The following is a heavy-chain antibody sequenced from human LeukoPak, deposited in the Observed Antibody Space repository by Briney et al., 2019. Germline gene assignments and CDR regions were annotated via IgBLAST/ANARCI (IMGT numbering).Heavy chain of an antibody. CDR1: GGSISSSSYY. J-gene: IGHJ4*02. D-gene: IGHD5-18*01. V-gene: IGHV4-39*01. CDR2: IYYSGST. CDR3: ARQGKVGGYSYGIDY. Sequence: SETLSLTCTVSGGSISSSSYYWGWIRQPPGKGLEWIGSIYYSGSTYYNPSLKSRVTISVDTSKNQFSLKLSSVTAAGTAVYYCARQGKVGGYSYGIDYWGQGTLVTVSS.